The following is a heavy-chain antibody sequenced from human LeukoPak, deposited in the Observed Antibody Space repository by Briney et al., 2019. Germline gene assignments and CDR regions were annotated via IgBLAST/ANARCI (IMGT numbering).Heavy chain of an antibody. J-gene: IGHJ4*02. D-gene: IGHD5-24*01. V-gene: IGHV3-48*03. CDR1: GFTFSSYE. Sequence: GGSLRLSCAASGFTFSSYEMNWVRQAPGKGLEWVSYISSSGSTTYYADSVKGRFTISRDNAKNSLSLQMNSLRVEDTAVYYCARRRCLQEMVTIGCNWDYWGQGTLVTVSS. CDR2: ISSSGSTT. CDR3: ARRRCLQEMVTIGCNWDY.